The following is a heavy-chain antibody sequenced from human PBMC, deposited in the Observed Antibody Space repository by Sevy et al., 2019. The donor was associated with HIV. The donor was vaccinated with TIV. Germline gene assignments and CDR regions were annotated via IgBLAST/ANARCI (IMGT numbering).Heavy chain of an antibody. CDR1: GDSISSSSYF. Sequence: SETLSLTYTVSGDSISSSSYFWGWIRQPPGKGLEWIGTGYFSGSTYYNVSLKSRVTISVDTSKSQFSLKLSSVTAADTAVYYCARHHCSVSACYLFDYWGQGILVTVSS. CDR2: GYFSGST. D-gene: IGHD2-15*01. CDR3: ARHHCSVSACYLFDY. V-gene: IGHV4-39*01. J-gene: IGHJ4*02.